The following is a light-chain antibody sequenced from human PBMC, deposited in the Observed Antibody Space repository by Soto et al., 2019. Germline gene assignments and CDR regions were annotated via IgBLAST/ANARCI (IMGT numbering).Light chain of an antibody. CDR2: DAS. CDR1: QYISTS. CDR3: LQYNSYLWT. Sequence: DIQMTQSPSSLSASVGDRVTITCRASQYISTSLNWYQQKPGNAPNLLIYDASRLQSGVPSWFSGSGSGTEFTLTISSLQPDDFATYYCLQYNSYLWTFGQGTKVDI. J-gene: IGKJ1*01. V-gene: IGKV1-17*01.